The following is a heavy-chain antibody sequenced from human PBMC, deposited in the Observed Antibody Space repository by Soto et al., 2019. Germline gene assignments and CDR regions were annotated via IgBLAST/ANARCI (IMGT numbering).Heavy chain of an antibody. D-gene: IGHD6-19*01. CDR1: GFTFRTYA. J-gene: IGHJ5*02. CDR2: MSYNGNNN. Sequence: QVQLVESGGGVVQPGRSLRLSCAASGFTFRTYAMHWVRQAPGKGLEWVALMSYNGNNNDYADSVKGRFTISRDNSKRTLYLQMNSLRPEDTAVYYCARDPLGIPVTGTSCFDPWGQGILVTVSS. V-gene: IGHV3-30-3*01. CDR3: ARDPLGIPVTGTSCFDP.